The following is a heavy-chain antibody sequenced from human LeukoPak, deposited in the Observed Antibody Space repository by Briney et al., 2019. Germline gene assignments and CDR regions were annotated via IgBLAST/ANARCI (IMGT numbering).Heavy chain of an antibody. D-gene: IGHD3-22*01. V-gene: IGHV1-18*01. CDR1: GYTFTNYG. Sequence: ASVKVSCKASGYTFTNYGIAWVRQAPGQGLERMGWISPNNGNTNYAQKLQGRVTMTTDTSTSTAYMELRSLRSDDTAVYYCARAGLRYDGSGYYRHWGQGTLVTVSS. CDR3: ARAGLRYDGSGYYRH. J-gene: IGHJ4*02. CDR2: ISPNNGNT.